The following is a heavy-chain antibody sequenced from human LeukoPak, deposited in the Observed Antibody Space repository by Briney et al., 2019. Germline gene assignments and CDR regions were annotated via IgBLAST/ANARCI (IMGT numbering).Heavy chain of an antibody. J-gene: IGHJ4*02. D-gene: IGHD6-13*01. Sequence: SETLSLTCIVADGSISSYYWSWIRQPPGKGLEWMGYIHSSGTTNYSPSLKSRITMSLDTSKNQFSLRLRSVTAADTAMYYCARATYISSRASQLGYWGQGTLITVSS. CDR1: DGSISSYY. V-gene: IGHV4-59*01. CDR3: ARATYISSRASQLGY. CDR2: IHSSGTT.